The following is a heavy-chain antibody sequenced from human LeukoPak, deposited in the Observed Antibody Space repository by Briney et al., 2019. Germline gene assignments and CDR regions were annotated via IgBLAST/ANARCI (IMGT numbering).Heavy chain of an antibody. CDR2: ISGYNGDT. CDR1: AFSFISFG. J-gene: IGHJ4*02. CDR3: ARGTWETAARPYSFDT. Sequence: ASVKVSCKAFAFSFISFGFNWVRQAPGQGLEWMGWISGYNGDTKYAQKFQGRVTMTTDTSTSTAYMELRSLRSDDTAVYYCARGTWETAARPYSFDTWGQGTLVTVTS. D-gene: IGHD1-26*01. V-gene: IGHV1-18*01.